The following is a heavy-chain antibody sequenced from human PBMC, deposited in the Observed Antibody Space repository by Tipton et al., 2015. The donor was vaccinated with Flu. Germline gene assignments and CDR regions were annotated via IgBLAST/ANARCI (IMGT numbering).Heavy chain of an antibody. CDR2: IYSSGST. CDR3: ASGAWAGNSYYFDY. V-gene: IGHV4-61*02. Sequence: TLSLTCTVSDGSMSSGSFYWGWIRQPAGKGLEWIGRIYSSGSTRYNPSLQSRVTISVETSKNQFSLKLSSVTAADTAVYYCASGAWAGNSYYFDYWGQGTLVTVSS. D-gene: IGHD4-23*01. CDR1: DGSMSSGSFY. J-gene: IGHJ4*02.